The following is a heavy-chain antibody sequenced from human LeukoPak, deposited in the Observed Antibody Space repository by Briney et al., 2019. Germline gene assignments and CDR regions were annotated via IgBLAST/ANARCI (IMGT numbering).Heavy chain of an antibody. D-gene: IGHD3-10*01. CDR1: GFTFSSYG. J-gene: IGHJ4*02. CDR2: ISGSGGST. CDR3: AKDPRHYYGSGSPNDY. V-gene: IGHV3-23*01. Sequence: TGGSLRLSCAASGFTFSSYGMHWVRQAPGKGLEWVSAISGSGGSTYYADSVKGRFTISRDNSKNTLYLQMNSLRAEDTAVYYCAKDPRHYYGSGSPNDYWGQGTLVTVSS.